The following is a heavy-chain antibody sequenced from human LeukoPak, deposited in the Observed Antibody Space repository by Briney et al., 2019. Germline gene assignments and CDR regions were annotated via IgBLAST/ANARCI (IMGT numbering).Heavy chain of an antibody. D-gene: IGHD2-15*01. CDR2: IKQTGNEK. V-gene: IGHV3-7*01. CDR1: GFTFNSNW. J-gene: IGHJ5*02. Sequence: PGGSLRLSCAASGFTFNSNWMTWVRQAPGKGLEWVANIKQTGNEKYYVDSVKGRFTISRDNAKNSVYLQMNSQRAEDTAVYYCTRVVGAYWFDPWGQGTLVTVSS. CDR3: TRVVGAYWFDP.